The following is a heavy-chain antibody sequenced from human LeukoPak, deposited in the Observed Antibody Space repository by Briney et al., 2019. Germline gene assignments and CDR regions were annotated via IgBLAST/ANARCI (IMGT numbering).Heavy chain of an antibody. CDR1: GGTFSSYA. CDR2: IIPIFGTA. Sequence: GASVKVSCKASGGTFSSYAISWVRQAPGQGLEWMGGIIPIFGTANYAQKFQGRVTITADESTSTAYMELSSLRSEDTAVYYCAKARYSYGSIYFDYWGQGTLVTVSS. V-gene: IGHV1-69*13. D-gene: IGHD5-18*01. CDR3: AKARYSYGSIYFDY. J-gene: IGHJ4*02.